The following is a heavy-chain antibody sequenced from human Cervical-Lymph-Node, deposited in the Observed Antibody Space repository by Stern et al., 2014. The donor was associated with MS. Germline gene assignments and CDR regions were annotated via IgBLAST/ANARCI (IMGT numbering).Heavy chain of an antibody. CDR3: AKVPHGSGRDS. V-gene: IGHV1-2*02. D-gene: IGHD3-10*01. Sequence: QVQLVQSGAEVKKPGASVKVSCRSSGSTFTGYYMHWVRQAPGPGLEWMGWINPNTGGTNYAQKFQDRVTMTADESISTTYMELSRLRSDDTAVYYCAKVPHGSGRDSWGQGTLVTVSS. CDR2: INPNTGGT. CDR1: GSTFTGYY. J-gene: IGHJ4*02.